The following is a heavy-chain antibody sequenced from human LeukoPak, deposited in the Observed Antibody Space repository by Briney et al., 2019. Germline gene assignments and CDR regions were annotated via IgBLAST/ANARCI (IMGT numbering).Heavy chain of an antibody. CDR3: ARVAVYNRNYGRWDY. V-gene: IGHV1-18*01. J-gene: IGHJ4*02. CDR2: ISAYNGNT. CDR1: GYTFTSYG. D-gene: IGHD1-7*01. Sequence: GASVKVSCKASGYTFTSYGISWVRQAPGQGREWMGWISAYNGNTNYAQKLQGRVTTTTDTSTSTAYMELRSLRSDDTAVYYCARVAVYNRNYGRWDYWGQGALVTVSS.